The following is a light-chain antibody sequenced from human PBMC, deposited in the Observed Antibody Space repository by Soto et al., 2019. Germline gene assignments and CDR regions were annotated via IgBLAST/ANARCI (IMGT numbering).Light chain of an antibody. V-gene: IGLV2-14*01. CDR2: EVS. Sequence: QSALTQPASVSGSPGRSVTISCTGTSSDVGDFNYVSWYQHLPGRAPKLMIYEVSNRPSGVSNRFSGSKSGNTASLTISGLQAEDEADYYCSSYTSSSTWVFGGGTQLTVL. J-gene: IGLJ3*02. CDR3: SSYTSSSTWV. CDR1: SSDVGDFNY.